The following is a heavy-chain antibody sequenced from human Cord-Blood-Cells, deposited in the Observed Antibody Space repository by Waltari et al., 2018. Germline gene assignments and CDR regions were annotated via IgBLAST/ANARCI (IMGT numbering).Heavy chain of an antibody. D-gene: IGHD3-3*01. Sequence: QVQLQESGPGLVKPSQPLSLTCTVSSGSISSGAYYWSWVRQPPGKGLEWIGYIYYSGSTYYNPSLKSRVTISVDTSKNQFSLKLSSVTAADTAVYYCAREDVTIFGYGMDVWGQGTTVTVSS. CDR3: AREDVTIFGYGMDV. J-gene: IGHJ6*02. CDR2: IYYSGST. V-gene: IGHV4-30-4*01. CDR1: SGSISSGAYY.